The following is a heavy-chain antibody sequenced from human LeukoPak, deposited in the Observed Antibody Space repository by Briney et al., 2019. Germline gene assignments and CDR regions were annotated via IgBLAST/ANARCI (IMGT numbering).Heavy chain of an antibody. CDR2: IYYSGST. CDR1: GGSISSSSYY. Sequence: SETLSLTCTVSGGSISSSSYYWGWIRQPPGKGLEWIGSIYYSGSTYYNPSLKSRVTISVDTSKNQFSLKLSSVTAADTAVYYCARARYDYDFEVWGQGTVVTVSS. V-gene: IGHV4-39*07. D-gene: IGHD4-17*01. J-gene: IGHJ3*01. CDR3: ARARYDYDFEV.